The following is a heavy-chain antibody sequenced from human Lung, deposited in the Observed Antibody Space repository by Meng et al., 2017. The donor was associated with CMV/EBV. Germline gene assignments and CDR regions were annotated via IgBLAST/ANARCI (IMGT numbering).Heavy chain of an antibody. Sequence: SXAASGFTVRNTYMNWVRRAPGKGLEWVSTIYIGDTTYYTDSVKGRFTISRDTSKNTLYLQMNSLRVEDTAVYYCARGLAADGIFDSWGQGTRVTVSS. CDR1: GFTVRNTY. V-gene: IGHV3-53*01. CDR2: IYIGDTT. CDR3: ARGLAADGIFDS. D-gene: IGHD6-13*01. J-gene: IGHJ4*02.